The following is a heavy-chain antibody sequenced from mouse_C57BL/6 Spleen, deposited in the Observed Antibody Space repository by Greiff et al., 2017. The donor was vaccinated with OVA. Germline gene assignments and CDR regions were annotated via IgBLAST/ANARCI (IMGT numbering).Heavy chain of an antibody. CDR2: ISSGSSTI. CDR3: ARVNAGSSPYYAMDY. V-gene: IGHV5-17*01. Sequence: EVNVVESGGGLVKPGGSLKLSCAASGFTFSDYGMHWVRQAPEKGLEWVAYISSGSSTIYYADTVQGRFTITRDNAKNTLFLQMTSQKSEDTAMYYCARVNAGSSPYYAMDYWGQGTSVTVSS. J-gene: IGHJ4*01. CDR1: GFTFSDYG. D-gene: IGHD1-1*01.